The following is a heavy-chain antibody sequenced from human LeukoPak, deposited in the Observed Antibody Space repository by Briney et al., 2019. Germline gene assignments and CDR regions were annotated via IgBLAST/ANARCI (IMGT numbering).Heavy chain of an antibody. Sequence: GGSLRLSCAASGFTFSSYGMHWVRQAPGKGLEWVAFIRYDGNNKYYADSVKGRFTISRDNSKNTLYLQMNSLRAEDTAVYYCAKVRAVGATRDYFDYWGQGTLVTVSS. CDR3: AKVRAVGATRDYFDY. D-gene: IGHD1-26*01. CDR1: GFTFSSYG. V-gene: IGHV3-30*02. CDR2: IRYDGNNK. J-gene: IGHJ4*02.